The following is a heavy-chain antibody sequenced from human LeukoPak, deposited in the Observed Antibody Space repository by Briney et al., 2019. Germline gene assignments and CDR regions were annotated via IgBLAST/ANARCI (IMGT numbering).Heavy chain of an antibody. J-gene: IGHJ4*02. V-gene: IGHV3-7*01. CDR2: IKQDGSER. D-gene: IGHD3-22*01. Sequence: GGSLRLSCEASGFRMSVYWMSWVRQAPGKGLEWVGNIKQDGSERNYVDSVKGRFTISRVHAKKSLYLQMNSLRAEDTAVYYCARDWGAYYHFFDYWGQGTLVPVSS. CDR1: GFRMSVYW. CDR3: ARDWGAYYHFFDY.